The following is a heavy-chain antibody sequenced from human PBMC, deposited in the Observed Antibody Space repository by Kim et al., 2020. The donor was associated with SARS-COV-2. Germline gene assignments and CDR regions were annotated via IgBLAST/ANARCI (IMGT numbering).Heavy chain of an antibody. Sequence: GGSLRLSCAVSGFTFNNAWMSWVRQAPGKGLEWVGRIKSKTDGGAIDYAAPVKGRFTISRDDSENTLYLQMNSLKTEDTAVYYCTRHSYDFWSGYYYFDYWGQGTLVTVSS. D-gene: IGHD3-3*01. CDR2: IKSKTDGGAI. CDR1: GFTFNNAW. V-gene: IGHV3-15*01. CDR3: TRHSYDFWSGYYYFDY. J-gene: IGHJ4*02.